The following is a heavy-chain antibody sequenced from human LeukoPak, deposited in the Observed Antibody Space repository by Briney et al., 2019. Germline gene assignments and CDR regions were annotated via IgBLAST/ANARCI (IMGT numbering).Heavy chain of an antibody. V-gene: IGHV3-30*04. Sequence: PGGSLRLSCAASGFTFSSYAMHWVRRAPGKGLEWVAVISYDGSNKYYADSVKGRFTISRDNSKNTLYLQMNSLRAEDTAVYYCARDPPGSSWAPYVCDFWGEGTMVTVSS. CDR2: ISYDGSNK. CDR3: ARDPPGSSWAPYVCDF. J-gene: IGHJ3*01. CDR1: GFTFSSYA. D-gene: IGHD6-13*01.